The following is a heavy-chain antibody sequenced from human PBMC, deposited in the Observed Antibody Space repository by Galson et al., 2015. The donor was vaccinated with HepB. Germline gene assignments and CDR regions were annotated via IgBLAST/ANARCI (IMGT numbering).Heavy chain of an antibody. D-gene: IGHD3-16*02. CDR2: IIPIFGTA. V-gene: IGHV1-69*13. J-gene: IGHJ4*02. CDR3: AREWDRITIGGVIVADDY. CDR1: GGTFSSYA. Sequence: SVKVSCKASGGTFSSYAISWVRQAPGQGLEWMGGIIPIFGTANYAQKFQGRVTITADESTSTAYMELSSLRSEDTAVYYCAREWDRITIGGVIVADDYWVQGTLVTVSS.